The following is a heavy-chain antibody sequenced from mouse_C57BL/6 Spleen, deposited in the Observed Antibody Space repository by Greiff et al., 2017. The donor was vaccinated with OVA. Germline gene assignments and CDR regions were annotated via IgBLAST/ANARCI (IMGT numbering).Heavy chain of an antibody. CDR3: ARRSYYSKGDYFDY. CDR1: GYAFSSYW. V-gene: IGHV1-80*01. J-gene: IGHJ2*01. D-gene: IGHD2-5*01. Sequence: QVQLKESGAELVKPGASVKISCKASGYAFSSYWMNWVKQRPGKGLEWIGQIYPGDGDTNYNGKFKGKATLTADKSSSTAYMQLSSLTSEDSAVYFCARRSYYSKGDYFDYWGQGTTLTVSS. CDR2: IYPGDGDT.